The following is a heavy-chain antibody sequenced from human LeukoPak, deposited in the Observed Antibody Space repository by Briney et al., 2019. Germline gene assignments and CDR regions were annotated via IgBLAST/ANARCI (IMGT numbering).Heavy chain of an antibody. D-gene: IGHD6-25*01. V-gene: IGHV1-8*01. J-gene: IGHJ4*02. Sequence: ASVKVSCKASGYTFTTYDINWVRQATGQGLEWMGWMSPNSGNTGYAQKFQGRVTMTWDTSINTAYMELSSLTSEDTAVYFCARGVTAGVDFWGQGTLVTVSS. CDR2: MSPNSGNT. CDR1: GYTFTTYD. CDR3: ARGVTAGVDF.